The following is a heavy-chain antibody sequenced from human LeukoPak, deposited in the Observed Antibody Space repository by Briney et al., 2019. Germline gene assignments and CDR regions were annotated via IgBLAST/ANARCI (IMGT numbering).Heavy chain of an antibody. D-gene: IGHD7-27*01. Sequence: PGGSLRLSCAASGVIFSNYWMHWVRQTPGKGLVWVSRINRDGSSTSYADSVKGRFTISRDNAKNSLYLQMNSLRAEDTALYYCARELTGAFDIWGQGTMVTVSS. J-gene: IGHJ3*02. CDR3: ARELTGAFDI. V-gene: IGHV3-74*01. CDR1: GVIFSNYW. CDR2: INRDGSST.